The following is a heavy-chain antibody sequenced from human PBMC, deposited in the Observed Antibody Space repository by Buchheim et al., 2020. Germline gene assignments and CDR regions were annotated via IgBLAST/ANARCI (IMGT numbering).Heavy chain of an antibody. D-gene: IGHD6-19*01. CDR1: GFTFSGYA. CDR3: ARGDQWLLLGGTFDI. V-gene: IGHV3-30-3*01. Sequence: QVQLVESGGGVVQPGRSLRLSCAASGFTFSGYAMHWVRQAPGKGLEWVAVISYDGSNKYYADSVKGRLTLSRDNSKNMLYLQMNSLRPEDTALYYCARGDQWLLLGGTFDIWGQGT. J-gene: IGHJ3*02. CDR2: ISYDGSNK.